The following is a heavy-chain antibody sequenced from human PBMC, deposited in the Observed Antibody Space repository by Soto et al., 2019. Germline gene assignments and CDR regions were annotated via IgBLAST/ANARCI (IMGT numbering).Heavy chain of an antibody. CDR2: FFPSDSDT. CDR1: GYRFTSYW. J-gene: IGHJ5*02. V-gene: IGHV5-51*01. Sequence: GESLKIPCSTSGYRFTSYWIAWVRQMPGKGLEWMGIFFPSDSDTRYSPSFQGQITISADRSTSTVFLQWASLKASDTAVYFCARKDKSGYFNWFDPWGQGTLVTVSS. CDR3: ARKDKSGYFNWFDP. D-gene: IGHD3-22*01.